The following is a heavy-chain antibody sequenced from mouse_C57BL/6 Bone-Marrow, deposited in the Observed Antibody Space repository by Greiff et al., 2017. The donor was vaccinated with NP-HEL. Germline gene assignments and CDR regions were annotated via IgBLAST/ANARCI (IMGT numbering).Heavy chain of an antibody. CDR2: IWSGGST. J-gene: IGHJ3*01. CDR1: GFSLTSYG. Sequence: QVQLQQSGPGLVQPSQSLSITCTVSGFSLTSYGVHWVRQSPGKGLEWLGVIWSGGSTDYNAAFISRLSISKDNSKSQVFFKMNSLQADDTAIYYCARNGDDGYYEFAYWGQGTLVTVSA. CDR3: ARNGDDGYYEFAY. D-gene: IGHD2-3*01. V-gene: IGHV2-2*01.